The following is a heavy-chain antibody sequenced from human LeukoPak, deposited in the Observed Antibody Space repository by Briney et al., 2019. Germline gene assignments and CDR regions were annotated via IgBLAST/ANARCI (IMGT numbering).Heavy chain of an antibody. CDR3: ARDSKTIFGVVSIGYFDY. J-gene: IGHJ4*02. D-gene: IGHD3-3*01. CDR1: GFTFSSYG. Sequence: GGSLRLSCAASGFTFSSYGMHWVRQAPGKGLEWVAVISYDGSNKYYADSVKGRFTISRDNSKNTLYLQMNSLRAEDTAVYYCARDSKTIFGVVSIGYFDYWGQGTLVTVSS. V-gene: IGHV3-30*03. CDR2: ISYDGSNK.